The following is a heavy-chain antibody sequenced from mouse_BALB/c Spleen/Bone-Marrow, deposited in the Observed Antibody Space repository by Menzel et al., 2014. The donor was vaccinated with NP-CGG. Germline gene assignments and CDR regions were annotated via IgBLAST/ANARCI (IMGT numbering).Heavy chain of an antibody. Sequence: QVQLQQPGAELVRPGSSVKISCKASGYAFSNYWMNWVKQRPGQGLEWIGQIYPGDTDIHYNGKFKGKATLTADKSSSTAYMQLSSLTSEDSAVYFCASRGDYSYAMDYWGQGTSFTVSS. V-gene: IGHV1-80*01. CDR3: ASRGDYSYAMDY. J-gene: IGHJ4*01. CDR2: IYPGDTDI. D-gene: IGHD2-4*01. CDR1: GYAFSNYW.